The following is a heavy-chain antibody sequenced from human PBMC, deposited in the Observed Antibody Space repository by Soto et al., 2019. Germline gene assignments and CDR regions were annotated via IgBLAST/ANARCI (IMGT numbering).Heavy chain of an antibody. V-gene: IGHV3-30*18. CDR3: AKDGLQWELPLDY. Sequence: QVQLVESGGGVVQPGRSLRLSCAASGFTFSSYGMHWVRQAPGKGLEWVAVISYDGSNKYYADSVKGRFTISRDNSKNTLYLQMNSLRAEDTAVYYCAKDGLQWELPLDYWGQGTLVTVSS. CDR1: GFTFSSYG. J-gene: IGHJ4*02. D-gene: IGHD1-26*01. CDR2: ISYDGSNK.